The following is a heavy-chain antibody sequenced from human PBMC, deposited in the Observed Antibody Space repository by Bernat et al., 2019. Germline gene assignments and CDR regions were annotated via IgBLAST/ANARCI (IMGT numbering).Heavy chain of an antibody. D-gene: IGHD3/OR15-3a*01. J-gene: IGHJ6*03. CDR1: GFTFGDYA. V-gene: IGHV3-49*05. CDR3: TNGRLNYYYYYMDV. Sequence: EVQLVESGGGLVKPGRSLRLSCTASGFTFGDYAISWFRQAPGKGLEWVGFIRIKAYGGTKESAASVKGRFTISRDDSKSIAYLQMNSLKTEDTAVYYCTNGRLNYYYYYMDVWGKGTTVTVSS. CDR2: IRIKAYGGTK.